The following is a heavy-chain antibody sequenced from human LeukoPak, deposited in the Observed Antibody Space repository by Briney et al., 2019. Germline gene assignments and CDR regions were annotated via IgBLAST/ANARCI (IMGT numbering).Heavy chain of an antibody. CDR1: GFTFTSFA. J-gene: IGHJ4*02. V-gene: IGHV3-23*01. Sequence: PGGSLRLSCAASGFTFTSFAMAWVRQAPGKVLDWVSGISGSGGSTHYADSVKGRFTISRDNSKNTLYLQMNSLRAEDTAVYFCARVSSSSWYEEIDYWGQGTLVTVSS. CDR3: ARVSSSSWYEEIDY. CDR2: ISGSGGST. D-gene: IGHD6-13*01.